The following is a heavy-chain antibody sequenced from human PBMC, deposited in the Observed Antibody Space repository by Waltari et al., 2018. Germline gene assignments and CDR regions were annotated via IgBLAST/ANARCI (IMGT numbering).Heavy chain of an antibody. CDR3: AKGIGSSGYYPFDY. D-gene: IGHD3-22*01. V-gene: IGHV3-23*01. CDR2: ISSSGGST. J-gene: IGHJ4*02. CDR1: GFTFNTYA. Sequence: EVQMLASGGGLVQPGGSLRLSCVASGFTFNTYAMSWVRQAPAQGLARVSGISSSGGSTYYADSVKGRFTLSRDNSKNTLYLQMNNLRAEDTAVYYCAKGIGSSGYYPFDYWGQGTLVTVSS.